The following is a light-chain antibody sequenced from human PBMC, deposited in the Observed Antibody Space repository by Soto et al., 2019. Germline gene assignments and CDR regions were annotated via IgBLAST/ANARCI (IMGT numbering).Light chain of an antibody. CDR3: QQRSNWPTIT. V-gene: IGKV3-11*01. CDR2: DAS. Sequence: EIVMTQSPATLSVSPGETATLSCRASQSVSSNLAWYQQKPGQAPRLLISDASTRAAGLPARFSGSGSGTDFTLTISSLEPEDFAVYYCQQRSNWPTITFGQGTRLEIK. J-gene: IGKJ5*01. CDR1: QSVSSN.